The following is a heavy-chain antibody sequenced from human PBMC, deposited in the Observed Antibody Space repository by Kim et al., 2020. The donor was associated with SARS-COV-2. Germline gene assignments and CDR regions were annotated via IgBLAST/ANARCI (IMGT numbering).Heavy chain of an antibody. CDR3: ARRHFSGYVKYNWFDP. CDR1: GGSISSSSYY. CDR2: IYYSGST. Sequence: SETLSLTCTVSGGSISSSSYYWGWIRQPPGKGLEWIGSIYYSGSTYYNPSLKSRVTISVDTSKNQFSLKLSSVTAADTAVYYCARRHFSGYVKYNWFDPWGQGTLVTVSS. V-gene: IGHV4-39*01. J-gene: IGHJ5*02. D-gene: IGHD5-12*01.